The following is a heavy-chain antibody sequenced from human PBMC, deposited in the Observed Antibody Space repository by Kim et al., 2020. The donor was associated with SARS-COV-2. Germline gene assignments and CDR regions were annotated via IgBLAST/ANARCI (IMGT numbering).Heavy chain of an antibody. Sequence: NYTPSLKSRVTISVDTSKNQFSLKLSSVTAADTAVYYCARVLVIGKFHDYWGQGTLVTVSS. V-gene: IGHV4-34*01. J-gene: IGHJ4*02. D-gene: IGHD3-22*01. CDR3: ARVLVIGKFHDY.